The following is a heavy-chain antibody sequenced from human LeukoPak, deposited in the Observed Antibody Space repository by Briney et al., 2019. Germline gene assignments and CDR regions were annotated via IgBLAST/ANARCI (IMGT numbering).Heavy chain of an antibody. CDR1: GFTFSNAW. Sequence: GGSLRLSCAAPGFTFSNAWLCWVRQAPGKGLGWVSRIKSKSDGGTTDYAAQVKGRCTISRDHSKNTLYRKMNSLKAEDTAVYYCTTARLYYDILTSWFDPWGQGALVTVSS. CDR3: TTARLYYDILTSWFDP. CDR2: IKSKSDGGTT. D-gene: IGHD3-9*01. J-gene: IGHJ5*02. V-gene: IGHV3-15*01.